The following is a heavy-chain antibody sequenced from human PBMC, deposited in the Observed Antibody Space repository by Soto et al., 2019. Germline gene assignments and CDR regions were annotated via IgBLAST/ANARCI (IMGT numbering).Heavy chain of an antibody. CDR1: GVSLTTNGVG. Sequence: QITLRESGPPVLNSTETLTLTCTFSGVSLTTNGVGVGWIRQSPGRAPDWLAIIYWDDDKRYSPSLQNRLTITKDAPKKQVVLRLTYMDPVDTATYFCVHRRRRTGSWSTGDFDYWGQGTPVTVFS. J-gene: IGHJ4*02. CDR2: IYWDDDK. D-gene: IGHD6-13*01. CDR3: VHRRRRTGSWSTGDFDY. V-gene: IGHV2-5*02.